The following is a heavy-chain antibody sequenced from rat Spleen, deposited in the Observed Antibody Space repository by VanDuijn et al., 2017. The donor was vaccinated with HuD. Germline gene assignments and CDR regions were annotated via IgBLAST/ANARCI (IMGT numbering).Heavy chain of an antibody. CDR1: GFSLNSYH. D-gene: IGHD1-1*01. CDR2: TWIDGNT. CDR3: ARDGSAGDFDY. Sequence: QVQLKESGPGLVQPSQTLSLTCTVSGFSLNSYHINWVRQPPGKGLEWMGVTWIDGNTAYNSLLKSRLSISRDTSESQVFLKMNSLQTEDTATYYCARDGSAGDFDYWGQGVVVTVSS. V-gene: IGHV2-43*01. J-gene: IGHJ2*01.